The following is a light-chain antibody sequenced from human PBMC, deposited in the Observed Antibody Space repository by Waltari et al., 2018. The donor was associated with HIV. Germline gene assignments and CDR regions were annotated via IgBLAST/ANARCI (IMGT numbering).Light chain of an antibody. Sequence: QSALTQPAYVSGSPGQSITLSCTGPTSAAASFDYVSGYQHHPGKVPTLIIYEVSFRASGVSNRCSASKSGNTTSLTISGLQAEDEAVYYCGSYTATNSMMFGGGTKLTVL. CDR1: TSAAASFDY. CDR2: EVS. CDR3: GSYTATNSMM. J-gene: IGLJ3*02. V-gene: IGLV2-14*01.